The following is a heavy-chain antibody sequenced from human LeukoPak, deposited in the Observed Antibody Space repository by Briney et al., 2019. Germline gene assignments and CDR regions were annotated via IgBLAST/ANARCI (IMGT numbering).Heavy chain of an antibody. CDR3: ARDVWLTVAAGNWFDP. V-gene: IGHV1-69*05. D-gene: IGHD6-13*01. CDR1: GGTFSSYA. J-gene: IGHJ5*02. CDR2: IIPIFGTA. Sequence: SVKVSCKASGGTFSSYAISWVRQAPGQGLEWMGGIIPIFGTANYAQKFQGRVTITTDESTSTAYMELSSLRSEDTAVYYCARDVWLTVAAGNWFDPWGQGTLVTVSS.